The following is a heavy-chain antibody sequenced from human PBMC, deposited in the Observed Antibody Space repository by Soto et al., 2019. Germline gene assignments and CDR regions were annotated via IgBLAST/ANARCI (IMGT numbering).Heavy chain of an antibody. CDR3: ARDSITRVSSDVPGMDV. J-gene: IGHJ6*02. CDR1: GFTFSTYA. D-gene: IGHD3-16*01. V-gene: IGHV3-23*01. Sequence: GGSLRLSCAASGFTFSTYALSWVRQAPGKGLEWVSVIGEGGFSTQYAASVKGRFTISRDNSKNMLYLQMNSLRSDDTAVYYCARDSITRVSSDVPGMDVWGQGTTVTVSS. CDR2: IGEGGFST.